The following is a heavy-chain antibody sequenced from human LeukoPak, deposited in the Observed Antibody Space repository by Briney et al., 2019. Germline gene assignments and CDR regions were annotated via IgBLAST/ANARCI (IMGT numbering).Heavy chain of an antibody. CDR3: ARVRVPAPTMTARDY. CDR1: GFTFSNYW. Sequence: GGSLRLSCTASGFTFSNYWMNWVRQAPGKGLEWVANIKQDESAKNYVDSVKGRFTISRDNAKNSLYLQMNSLRAEDSAVYYCARVRVPAPTMTARDYWGPGALGTVSS. D-gene: IGHD4-17*01. V-gene: IGHV3-7*03. CDR2: IKQDESAK. J-gene: IGHJ4*02.